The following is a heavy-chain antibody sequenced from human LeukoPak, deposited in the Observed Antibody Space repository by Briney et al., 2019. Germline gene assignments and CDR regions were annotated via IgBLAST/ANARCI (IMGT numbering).Heavy chain of an antibody. Sequence: SETLSLTCTVSGVSISSSNSYWGWIRQPPGEGLEWIGSIYYTGNTYYNASLKSRVTISVDTSKNQFSLKLSSVTAADTAVYYCARDRYYDSSGQLAGRAFDIWGQGTMVTVSS. J-gene: IGHJ3*02. CDR2: IYYTGNT. CDR1: GVSISSSNSY. CDR3: ARDRYYDSSGQLAGRAFDI. V-gene: IGHV4-39*07. D-gene: IGHD3-22*01.